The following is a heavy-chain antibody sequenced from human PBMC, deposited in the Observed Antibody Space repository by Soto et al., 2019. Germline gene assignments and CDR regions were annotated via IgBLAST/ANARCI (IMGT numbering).Heavy chain of an antibody. V-gene: IGHV1-18*04. CDR2: ISAYNGNT. D-gene: IGHD3-3*01. Sequence: ASVKVSCKASGYTFTSYGISWVRQAPGQGLEWMGWISAYNGNTNYAQKLQGRVTMTTDTSTSTAYMELRSLRSDDTAVYYCAGDNLSAGSMTYYDFWSGYSGLNWFDPWGQGTLVTVSS. CDR1: GYTFTSYG. J-gene: IGHJ5*02. CDR3: AGDNLSAGSMTYYDFWSGYSGLNWFDP.